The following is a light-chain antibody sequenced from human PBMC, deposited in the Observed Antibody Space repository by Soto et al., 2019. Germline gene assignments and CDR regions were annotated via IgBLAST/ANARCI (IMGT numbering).Light chain of an antibody. CDR2: GAS. Sequence: EIVLTQSPGTLSLSPGERATLSCRASHSVSSSYLAWYQQKPGQAPRLLIYGASSRATGIPDRFSGSGSGRDFTLTISRLEPEDFAVYYCHQYGSSPWTFGQGTKVEVK. CDR1: HSVSSSY. CDR3: HQYGSSPWT. V-gene: IGKV3-20*01. J-gene: IGKJ1*01.